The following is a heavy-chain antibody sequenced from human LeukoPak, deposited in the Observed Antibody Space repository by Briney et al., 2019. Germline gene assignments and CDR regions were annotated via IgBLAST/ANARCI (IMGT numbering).Heavy chain of an antibody. CDR1: GYSISSGYY. J-gene: IGHJ4*02. CDR3: ASGSQEDYFDY. CDR2: IYHSGST. Sequence: SETLSLTCTVSGYSISSGYYWGWIRQPPGKGLEWIGSIYHSGSTYYNPSLKSRVTISVDTSKNQFSLKLSSVTAADTAVYYCASGSQEDYFDYWGQGTLVTVSS. D-gene: IGHD1-26*01. V-gene: IGHV4-38-2*02.